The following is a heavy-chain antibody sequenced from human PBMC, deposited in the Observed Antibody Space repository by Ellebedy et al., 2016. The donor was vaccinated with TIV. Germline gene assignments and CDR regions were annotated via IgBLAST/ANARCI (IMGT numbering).Heavy chain of an antibody. D-gene: IGHD3-16*01. CDR3: VRHNGNYKTFDL. CDR2: MNPSSGNK. CDR1: GYTFTNHD. J-gene: IGHJ4*02. V-gene: IGHV1-8*01. Sequence: AASVKVSCKASGYTFTNHDINWVRQAPGQGPEWVGWMNPSSGNKGSAQKFQGRVTISWDTSKSTAYMELSSLRSDDTALYYCVRHNGNYKTFDLWGQGTLVTVSS.